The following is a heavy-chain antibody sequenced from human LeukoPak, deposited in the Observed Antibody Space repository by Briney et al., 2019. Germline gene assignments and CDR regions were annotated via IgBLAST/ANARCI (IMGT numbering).Heavy chain of an antibody. CDR1: GFTFSSSA. J-gene: IGHJ5*02. V-gene: IGHV3-23*01. D-gene: IGHD2-2*01. CDR3: VIDNAYQLPLTWFDR. CDR2: ISGSGGST. Sequence: GGSLRLSCAASGFTFSSSAMSWVRQAPGKGLEWVSAISGSGGSTYYADSVKGRFTISRDNSKNTLYLQMNSLRAEDTAVYYCVIDNAYQLPLTWFDRWVEGTLVSDSS.